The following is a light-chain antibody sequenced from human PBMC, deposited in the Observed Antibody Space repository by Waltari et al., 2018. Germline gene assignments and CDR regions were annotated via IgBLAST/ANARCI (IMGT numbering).Light chain of an antibody. J-gene: IGKJ3*01. CDR3: QQYYSTPRT. V-gene: IGKV4-1*01. CDR2: WAS. Sequence: DTVMTQSPDSLAVSLGERATINCKSSQSLLYSSNNKNYLAWYQQKPGHPPKLLIYWASTRESGVPDRLSGSGSGTDFTLTISSLQAEDVAVYFCQQYYSTPRTFGPGTKLEIK. CDR1: QSLLYSSNNKNY.